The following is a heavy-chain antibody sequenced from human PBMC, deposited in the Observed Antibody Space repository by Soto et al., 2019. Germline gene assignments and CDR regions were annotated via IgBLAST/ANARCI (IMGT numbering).Heavy chain of an antibody. V-gene: IGHV1-69*06. CDR1: GGAFTNYS. D-gene: IGHD1-20*01. CDR3: AIWSNWNPLYYRGMDV. CDR2: IIPLHNTS. J-gene: IGHJ6*02. Sequence: QVQLLQSGAEVKKPGSSVKVSCKVSGGAFTNYSLNWLRHAPGQGLEWRGGIIPLHNTSNYSLKLLGRGSVTADISSNTVYMNLSGLTSDDTATYYCAIWSNWNPLYYRGMDVWGQGTTVTVSS.